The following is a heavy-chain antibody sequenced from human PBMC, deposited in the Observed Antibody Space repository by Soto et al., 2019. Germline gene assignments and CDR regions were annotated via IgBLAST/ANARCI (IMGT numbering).Heavy chain of an antibody. V-gene: IGHV3-23*01. CDR1: GFSFSSYA. CDR2: RSASGGTS. J-gene: IGHJ4*02. CDR3: AKGSIQYSASIDY. Sequence: EVELLESGGGLIHPGESLRLSCAASGFSFSSYAMTWFRKAPGKGLEGVSVRSASGGTSYFADSVKGRFSMSRDNSKNMFYLEMNSLRAEDTAIYFCAKGSIQYSASIDYWGQGTLVSVSS. D-gene: IGHD5-12*01.